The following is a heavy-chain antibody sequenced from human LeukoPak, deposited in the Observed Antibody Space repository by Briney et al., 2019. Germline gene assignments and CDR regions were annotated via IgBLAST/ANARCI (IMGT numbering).Heavy chain of an antibody. CDR2: ISYDGSNK. CDR3: ARVNRGDIYGSGGYYRPIGYFQH. D-gene: IGHD3-10*01. Sequence: GGSLRLSCAASGFSFSSYAMHWVRQAPGKGLEWVAVISYDGSNKYYADSVKGRFTISRDNSKNTLYLQMNSLRAEDTAVYYCARVNRGDIYGSGGYYRPIGYFQHWGQGTLVTVSS. CDR1: GFSFSSYA. V-gene: IGHV3-30*04. J-gene: IGHJ1*01.